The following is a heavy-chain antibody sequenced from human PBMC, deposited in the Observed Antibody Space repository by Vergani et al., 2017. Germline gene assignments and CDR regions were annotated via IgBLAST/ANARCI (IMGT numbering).Heavy chain of an antibody. J-gene: IGHJ1*01. D-gene: IGHD3-10*01. CDR2: ISSGGGDI. CDR3: TTSWGLYYLHGEYFQY. Sequence: EVQLLESGGGLVPPGGSRRLSCAGAGFTFDTYTMAYVRQAPGKGLEWVATISSGGGDIFYADSVKGRFTISRDNSKNTLFLQMNSLKDEDTAVYYGTTSWGLYYLHGEYFQYWGRGTLVSVSS. V-gene: IGHV3-23*01. CDR1: GFTFDTYT.